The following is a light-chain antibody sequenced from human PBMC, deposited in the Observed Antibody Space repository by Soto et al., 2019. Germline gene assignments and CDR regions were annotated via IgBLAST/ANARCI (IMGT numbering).Light chain of an antibody. Sequence: EIVLTQSPATLSLSPGERATLSCRASQSVSSYLAWYQQKPGQAPRLLIYDASNRATGIPARFSGSGSGTXXTXXISSLEPEDFAVYXCQQRSNSWTFGQGTKVEIK. V-gene: IGKV3-11*01. CDR3: QQRSNSWT. CDR1: QSVSSY. CDR2: DAS. J-gene: IGKJ1*01.